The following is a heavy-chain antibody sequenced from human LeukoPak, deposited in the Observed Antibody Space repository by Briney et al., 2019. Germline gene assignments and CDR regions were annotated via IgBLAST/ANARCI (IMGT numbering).Heavy chain of an antibody. Sequence: RGESLKTSCKGSGYLFSNYWIGWVRQMPGKGLEWMGIIWPGDSDTRYRPPFQGQVTLSVDKSINPTYLQWSRLMASDTAICYCARLHNINGYRNEYSGQGTLVTVSP. D-gene: IGHD1-1*01. CDR2: IWPGDSDT. J-gene: IGHJ4*02. V-gene: IGHV5-51*01. CDR3: ARLHNINGYRNEY. CDR1: GYLFSNYW.